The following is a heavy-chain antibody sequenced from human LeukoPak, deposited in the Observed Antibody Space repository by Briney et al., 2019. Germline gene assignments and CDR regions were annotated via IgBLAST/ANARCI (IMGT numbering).Heavy chain of an antibody. D-gene: IGHD3-10*01. V-gene: IGHV4-59*08. CDR1: GGSIISDS. CDR3: ARRGRSPGFAGKFTHYYYMDV. Sequence: SETLSLTCTVSGGSIISDSWTWIRQPPGKELEWIGYLYDSGSTKYNPSLKSRVTISLDTSKSQFSLKVTSVTAADTAVYFCARRGRSPGFAGKFTHYYYMDVWGEGTAVPVSS. CDR2: LYDSGST. J-gene: IGHJ6*03.